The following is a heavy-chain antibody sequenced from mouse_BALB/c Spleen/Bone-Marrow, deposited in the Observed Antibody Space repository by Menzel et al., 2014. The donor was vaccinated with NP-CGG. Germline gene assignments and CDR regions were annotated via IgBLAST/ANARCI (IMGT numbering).Heavy chain of an antibody. CDR1: GFSLTGFG. J-gene: IGHJ4*01. CDR2: IWGDGAT. Sequence: VQVVESGPGLVAPSQSLSITCTVSGFSLTGFGINWIRQPPGKGLERLGMIWGDGATDYNSALKSRLSINKDNSKSQVFLKMNSLQAGDTARYYCAREKYGNYYAMDYWGQGTSVTVSS. CDR3: AREKYGNYYAMDY. V-gene: IGHV2-6-7*01. D-gene: IGHD2-10*02.